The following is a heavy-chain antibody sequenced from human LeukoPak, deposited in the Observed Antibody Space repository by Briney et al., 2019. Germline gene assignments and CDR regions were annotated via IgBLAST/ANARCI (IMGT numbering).Heavy chain of an antibody. CDR3: AKGAASRGYTYVAN. D-gene: IGHD5-18*01. J-gene: IGHJ4*02. CDR2: VSGSGGST. Sequence: PGGSLRLSCAASAFTFRTYAMIWVRQAPGKGLEWVSTVSGSGGSTYYADSVKGRFTISRHNSNNTLHLQMNSLRAEDTAVYYCAKGAASRGYTYVANWGQGTLVTVSS. V-gene: IGHV3-23*01. CDR1: AFTFRTYA.